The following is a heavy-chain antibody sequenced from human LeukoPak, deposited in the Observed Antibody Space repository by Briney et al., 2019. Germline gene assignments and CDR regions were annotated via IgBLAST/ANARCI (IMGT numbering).Heavy chain of an antibody. V-gene: IGHV3-48*03. CDR2: ISSSGNTI. CDR1: GFNFSSYE. CDR3: ARIRAV. J-gene: IGHJ1*01. D-gene: IGHD6-19*01. Sequence: GGSLRLSCAPSGFNFSSYEMNWIRQAPRKGMEWVSYISSSGNTIYYADSVKGRFTISRDNAKNSLYLQMNRLRDEDTAVYYCARIRAVWGQGTLVTVSS.